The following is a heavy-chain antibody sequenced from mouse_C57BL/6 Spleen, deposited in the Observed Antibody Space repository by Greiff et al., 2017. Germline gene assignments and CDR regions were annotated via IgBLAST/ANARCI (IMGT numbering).Heavy chain of an antibody. V-gene: IGHV2-2*01. CDR2: IWSGGST. CDR3: ASPYDGLWFAY. D-gene: IGHD2-3*01. Sequence: QVQLKQSGPGLVQPSQSLSITCTVSGFSLTSYGVHWVRQSPGKGLEWLGVIWSGGSTDYTAAFISRLSISKDNSKSQVFFKMNSLQADDTAIYYCASPYDGLWFAYWGQGTLVTVSA. CDR1: GFSLTSYG. J-gene: IGHJ3*01.